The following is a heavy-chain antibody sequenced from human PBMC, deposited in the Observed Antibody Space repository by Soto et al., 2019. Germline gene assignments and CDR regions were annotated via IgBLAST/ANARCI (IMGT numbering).Heavy chain of an antibody. Sequence: SVKVSCKDSGGLFSSFAISWVRQAPGQGLEWMGGIIPVFGTTNYAQKFQGRVTITADESTNTAYMELSSLTSDDTAMYYCARGGGPYVWFNEFWGQGTQVTVS. CDR1: GGLFSSFA. D-gene: IGHD3-16*01. J-gene: IGHJ4*02. CDR3: ARGGGPYVWFNEF. V-gene: IGHV1-69*13. CDR2: IIPVFGTT.